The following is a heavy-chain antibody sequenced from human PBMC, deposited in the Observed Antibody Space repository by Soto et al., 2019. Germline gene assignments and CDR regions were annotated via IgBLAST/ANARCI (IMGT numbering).Heavy chain of an antibody. CDR2: IYYSGST. Sequence: SETLSLTCIVSGGSISSYYWSWIRQPPGKGLEWIGYIYYSGSTNYNPSLKSRVTISVDTSKNQFSLKLSSVTAADTAVYYCARVTPYPDIVGPFDYRGQGTLVTVSS. CDR1: GGSISSYY. V-gene: IGHV4-59*01. CDR3: ARVTPYPDIVGPFDY. D-gene: IGHD1-26*01. J-gene: IGHJ4*02.